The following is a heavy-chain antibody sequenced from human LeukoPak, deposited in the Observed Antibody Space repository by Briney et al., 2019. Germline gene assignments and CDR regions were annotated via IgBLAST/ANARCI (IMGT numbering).Heavy chain of an antibody. J-gene: IGHJ5*02. CDR3: ARVGFNWFDP. CDR1: GGPISRGGYS. Sequence: SDTLSLTCAVSGGPISRGGYSWSWIRQPPGKGLKWIGYIYHSGSTYYNPSLKSRVTISVDRSKNQFSLKLSSVTAADTAVYYCARVGFNWFDPWGQGTLVTVSS. V-gene: IGHV4-30-2*01. D-gene: IGHD2-15*01. CDR2: IYHSGST.